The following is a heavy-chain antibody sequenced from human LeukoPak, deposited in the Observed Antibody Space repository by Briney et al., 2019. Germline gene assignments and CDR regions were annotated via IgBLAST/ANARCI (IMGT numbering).Heavy chain of an antibody. Sequence: GGSLRLSCAASGFTFSSYGMTWVRQAPGKGLEWVPGISGSGGSTYYADSVKGRFTISRDNSKNTLFLQMNSLRVEDTAVYYCAKDQEAGADYWGQGTLVTVSS. D-gene: IGHD6-19*01. CDR1: GFTFSSYG. V-gene: IGHV3-23*01. J-gene: IGHJ4*02. CDR3: AKDQEAGADY. CDR2: ISGSGGST.